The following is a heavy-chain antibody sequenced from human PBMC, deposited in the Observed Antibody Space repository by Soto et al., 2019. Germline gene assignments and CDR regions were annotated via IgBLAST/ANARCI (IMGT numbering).Heavy chain of an antibody. J-gene: IGHJ4*02. V-gene: IGHV1-24*01. CDR2: FDPEDGET. Sequence: ASVKVSCKASGYTFTGYYMHWVRQAPGKGLEWMGGFDPEDGETIYAQKFQGRVTMTEDTSTDTAYMELSSLRSEDTAVYYCATGSDYLFDYWGQGTLVTVSS. D-gene: IGHD4-17*01. CDR3: ATGSDYLFDY. CDR1: GYTFTGYY.